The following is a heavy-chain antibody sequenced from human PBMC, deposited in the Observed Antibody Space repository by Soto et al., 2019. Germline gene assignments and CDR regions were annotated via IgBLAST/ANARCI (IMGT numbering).Heavy chain of an antibody. CDR1: GDSVSSNSAA. V-gene: IGHV6-1*01. Sequence: PSQTLSLTCAISGDSVSSNSAAWNWIRQSPSRDLEWLGRTYYRSKWYNDYAVSVKSRITINPDTSKNQFSLQLNSVTPEDTAVYYCARGNYRLFYYDISGYYPETVDAFDIWGQGTMVTVS. CDR3: ARGNYRLFYYDISGYYPETVDAFDI. CDR2: TYYRSKWYN. J-gene: IGHJ3*02. D-gene: IGHD3-22*01.